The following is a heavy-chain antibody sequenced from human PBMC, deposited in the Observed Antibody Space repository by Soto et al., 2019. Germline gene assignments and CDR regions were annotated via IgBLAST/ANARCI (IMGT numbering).Heavy chain of an antibody. Sequence: QVQLVQSGAEVKKPGSSVKVSCKASGGAFSSYAISWVRQAPGQGLEWMGGIIPIFGTADYAQKFQGRVTITADDFTSTAYMELSSLRSEDTAVYYCARHLGGNHYYYGMDVWGQGTTVTVSS. V-gene: IGHV1-69*12. CDR1: GGAFSSYA. D-gene: IGHD3-16*01. CDR2: IIPIFGTA. J-gene: IGHJ6*02. CDR3: ARHLGGNHYYYGMDV.